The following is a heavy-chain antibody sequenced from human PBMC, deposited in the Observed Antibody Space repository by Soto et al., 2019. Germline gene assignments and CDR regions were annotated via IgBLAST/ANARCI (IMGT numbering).Heavy chain of an antibody. D-gene: IGHD3-10*01. CDR3: AGHNRNVLIWFGELLI. CDR1: GGSISNNNYY. Sequence: QLQLQESGPGLVKPSETLSLTCTVSGGSISNNNYYWGWLRQPPGKGLEWIGSIIYTGSTYYDPSLKSRVTMSVDTSITVLSLELTSVTSADTAVYYCAGHNRNVLIWFGELLIWGQGTLVTVS. J-gene: IGHJ4*02. CDR2: IIYTGST. V-gene: IGHV4-39*01.